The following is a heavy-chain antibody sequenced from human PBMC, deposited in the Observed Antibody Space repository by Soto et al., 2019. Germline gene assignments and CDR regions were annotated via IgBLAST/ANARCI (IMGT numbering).Heavy chain of an antibody. CDR1: GYTFTSYY. V-gene: IGHV1-46*01. CDR3: ASPPTTSSGWYSKYFQH. J-gene: IGHJ1*01. D-gene: IGHD6-19*01. Sequence: ASVKVSCKASGYTFTSYYMHWVRQAPGQGLEWMGIINPSGGSTSYAQKFQGRVTMTRDTSTSTVYMELSSLRSEDTAVYYCASPPTTSSGWYSKYFQHWGQGTLVTVSS. CDR2: INPSGGST.